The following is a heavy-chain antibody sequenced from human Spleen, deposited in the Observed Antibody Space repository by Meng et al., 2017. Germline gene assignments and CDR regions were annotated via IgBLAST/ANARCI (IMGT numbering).Heavy chain of an antibody. D-gene: IGHD3-10*01. V-gene: IGHV3-74*01. Sequence: EVQMVESGGGLVQPGGSLRLSCAAFGFTFSRYWMHWVRQVPGKGLVWVSRTNEDGRITDYADSVKGRFTISRDNAKNTLFLQMNSLRAEDTAVYYCARDISGISDFWGQGILVTVSS. CDR3: ARDISGISDF. J-gene: IGHJ4*02. CDR1: GFTFSRYW. CDR2: TNEDGRIT.